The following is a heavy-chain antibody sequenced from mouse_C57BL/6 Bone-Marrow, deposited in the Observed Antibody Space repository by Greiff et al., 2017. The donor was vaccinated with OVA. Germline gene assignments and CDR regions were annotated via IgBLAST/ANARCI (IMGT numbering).Heavy chain of an antibody. CDR3: AREGYHDEHCVYYGNGGFAY. CDR2: IYPGNGDT. Sequence: SGAELVRPGASVKMSCKASGYTFTSYNMHWVKQTPRQGLEWIGAIYPGNGDTSYNQKFKGKATLTVDKSSSTAYMQLSSLTSEDSAVYIWAREGYHDEHCVYYGNGGFAYWGQGTLVTVSA. J-gene: IGHJ3*01. V-gene: IGHV1-12*01. CDR1: GYTFTSYN. D-gene: IGHD2-1*01.